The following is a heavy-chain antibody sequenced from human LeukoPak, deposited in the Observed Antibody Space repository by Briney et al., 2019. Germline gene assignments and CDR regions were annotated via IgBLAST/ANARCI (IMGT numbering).Heavy chain of an antibody. J-gene: IGHJ3*02. CDR2: IYSGGST. Sequence: GGSLRLSCAASGFTVSSNYMSWVRQAPGKGLEWVSVIYSGGSTYYADSVKGRFTISRDNSKNTLYLQMNSLRAEDTAVYYCARGLTGYYDSSGYYDAFDIWGQGTMVTVSS. CDR1: GFTVSSNY. D-gene: IGHD3-22*01. CDR3: ARGLTGYYDSSGYYDAFDI. V-gene: IGHV3-53*01.